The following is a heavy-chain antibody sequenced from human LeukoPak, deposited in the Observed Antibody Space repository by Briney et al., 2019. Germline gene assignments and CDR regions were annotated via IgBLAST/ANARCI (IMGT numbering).Heavy chain of an antibody. CDR2: ISSSSSYI. D-gene: IGHD3-10*01. CDR1: RFTFSSYS. Sequence: VKLGGSLRLSCAASRFTFSSYSMNWVRPAPGKGLEWVSSISSSSSYIYYADSVKGRFTISRDNAKNSLYLQMNSLRAEDTAVYYCARDSVMVRGVITPFDYWGQGTLVTVSS. V-gene: IGHV3-21*01. J-gene: IGHJ4*02. CDR3: ARDSVMVRGVITPFDY.